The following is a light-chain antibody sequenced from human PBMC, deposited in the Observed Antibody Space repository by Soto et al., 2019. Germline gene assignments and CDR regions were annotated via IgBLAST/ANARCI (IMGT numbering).Light chain of an antibody. Sequence: DIQMTQSPSSLSASVGDRVTITCRASQSISSFLNWYQQKPGKAPKLLIYAASSLQSGGTSRFSGSGSGTDFSLTITSLQPEDFATYYCHQSYSTLSFTFGQGTRLEIK. V-gene: IGKV1-39*01. CDR1: QSISSF. CDR2: AAS. J-gene: IGKJ5*01. CDR3: HQSYSTLSFT.